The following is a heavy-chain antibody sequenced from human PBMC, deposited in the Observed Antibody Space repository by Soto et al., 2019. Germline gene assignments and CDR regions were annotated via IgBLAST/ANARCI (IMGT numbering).Heavy chain of an antibody. D-gene: IGHD6-13*01. CDR2: ISGSGGST. V-gene: IGHV3-23*01. CDR1: GFTFSNYA. CDR3: AKDQGSSWYEIDY. J-gene: IGHJ4*02. Sequence: EVQLLESGGGLVQPGGSLRLSCAASGFTFSNYAVTWVRQAPGKGLEWVSTISGSGGSTYYADSVKGRFTISRDNSKTTLNLQMTSLRAEDTAVYYCAKDQGSSWYEIDYWGQGTLVTVSS.